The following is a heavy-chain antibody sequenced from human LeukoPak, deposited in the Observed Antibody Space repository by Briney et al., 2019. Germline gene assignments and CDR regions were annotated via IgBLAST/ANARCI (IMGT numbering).Heavy chain of an antibody. V-gene: IGHV1-2*02. CDR1: GYTFTGYY. Sequence: ASVKVSCKASGYTFTGYYMHWVRQAPGQGLEWMGWINPNSGGTNYAQKFQGRVTMTRDTSISTAYMELSRLRSDDTAVYYCARDSIVVVPAVIYYYYGMDVWGQGTTVTVSS. D-gene: IGHD2-2*01. J-gene: IGHJ6*02. CDR2: INPNSGGT. CDR3: ARDSIVVVPAVIYYYYGMDV.